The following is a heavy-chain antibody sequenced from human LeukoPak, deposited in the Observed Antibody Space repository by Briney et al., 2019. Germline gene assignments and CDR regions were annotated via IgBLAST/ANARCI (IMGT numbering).Heavy chain of an antibody. D-gene: IGHD6-19*01. J-gene: IGHJ6*03. CDR1: GFTFTSSA. CDR2: IVVGSGNT. CDR3: AAVSSIAVELGYYYYMDV. Sequence: EASVKVSCKASGFTFTSSAMQWVRQARGQRLEWIGWIVVGSGNTNYAQKFQERVTITRDMSTSTASMELSSLRSEDTAVYYCAAVSSIAVELGYYYYMDVWGKGTTVTVSS. V-gene: IGHV1-58*02.